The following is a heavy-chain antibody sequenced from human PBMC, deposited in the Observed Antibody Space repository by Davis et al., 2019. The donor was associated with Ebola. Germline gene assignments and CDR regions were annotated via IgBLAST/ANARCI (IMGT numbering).Heavy chain of an antibody. CDR1: GFTLSSYC. J-gene: IGHJ6*02. CDR2: ISYDGSNK. V-gene: IGHV3-30*18. D-gene: IGHD3-22*01. CDR3: AKDLDYYDSSALYYYYYGMDV. Sequence: GGSLRLSCAASGFTLSSYCMPWVRQAPGKGLEWVAVISYDGSNKYYADSVKGRFTISRDNSKNTLYLQMNSLRAEDTAVYYCAKDLDYYDSSALYYYYYGMDVWGQGTTVTVSS.